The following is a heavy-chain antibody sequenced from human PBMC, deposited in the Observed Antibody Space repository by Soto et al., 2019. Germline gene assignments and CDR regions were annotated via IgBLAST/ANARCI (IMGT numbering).Heavy chain of an antibody. D-gene: IGHD2-15*01. CDR3: ASDLGVVVVTATFDY. CDR2: ISPYNGNT. Sequence: QVQLVQSGAEVKKPGASVKVSCKASGYTFTTYGISWVRQAPGQGLEWMGWISPYNGNTNYAQKLQDRVTMTTDTSMSAAYMELRSLISDDTAVYYCASDLGVVVVTATFDYWGQGTLVTFSS. V-gene: IGHV1-18*01. J-gene: IGHJ4*02. CDR1: GYTFTTYG.